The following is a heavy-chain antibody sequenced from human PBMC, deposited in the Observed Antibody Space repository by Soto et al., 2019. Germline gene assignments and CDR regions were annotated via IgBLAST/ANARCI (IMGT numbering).Heavy chain of an antibody. J-gene: IGHJ5*01. V-gene: IGHV3-21*01. CDR1: GFTFSTYT. CDR2: ISSGSSYI. D-gene: IGHD3-10*01. Sequence: EVQLVESGGGLVKPGGSLRLSCAASGFTFSTYTMNWVRQAPGKGLEWISSISSGSSYIYYAGSVKGRFTISRDNAKNSPFLQMNRLGADGTAFYYCGAGILSGGAYPDSWGQGTKVTVSS. CDR3: GAGILSGGAYPDS.